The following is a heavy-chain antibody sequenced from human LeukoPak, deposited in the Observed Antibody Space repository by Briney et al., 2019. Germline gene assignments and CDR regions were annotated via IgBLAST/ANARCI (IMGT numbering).Heavy chain of an antibody. Sequence: GGSVRLSCAASGFTFSSYAMHWVRQAPGKGLEWVAVISYDGSNKYYADSVKGRFTISRDNSKNTLYLQMNSLRAEDTAVYYCARDFSGWSLDPWGQGTLVTVSS. CDR1: GFTFSSYA. J-gene: IGHJ5*02. CDR2: ISYDGSNK. D-gene: IGHD6-19*01. V-gene: IGHV3-30*04. CDR3: ARDFSGWSLDP.